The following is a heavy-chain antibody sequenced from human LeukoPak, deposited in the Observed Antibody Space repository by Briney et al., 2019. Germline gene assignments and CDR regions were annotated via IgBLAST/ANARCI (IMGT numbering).Heavy chain of an antibody. D-gene: IGHD2-15*01. CDR1: GASISSYY. Sequence: SETLSLTCTVSGASISSYYWSWIRQSPGKGLEWIGYIYYSGSTKYNPSLKSRVTISVGTSNNQLFLKVTSVTAADTAVYYCARAAPGVAGYFDYWGQGTLVTVSS. J-gene: IGHJ4*02. CDR2: IYYSGST. CDR3: ARAAPGVAGYFDY. V-gene: IGHV4-59*01.